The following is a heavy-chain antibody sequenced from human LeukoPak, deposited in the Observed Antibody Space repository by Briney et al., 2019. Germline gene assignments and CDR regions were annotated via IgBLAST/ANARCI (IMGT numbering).Heavy chain of an antibody. V-gene: IGHV4-34*01. J-gene: IGHJ5*02. CDR3: ARGAAIWFGAKGSFDP. CDR1: GGSFSGYY. Sequence: SETLSLTCAVYGGSFSGYYWSWIRQPPGKGVEWIGEINHSGSTNYNPSLKSRVTISVDTSKNQFSLKLSSVTAADTAVYYCARGAAIWFGAKGSFDPWGQGTLVTVSS. D-gene: IGHD3-10*01. CDR2: INHSGST.